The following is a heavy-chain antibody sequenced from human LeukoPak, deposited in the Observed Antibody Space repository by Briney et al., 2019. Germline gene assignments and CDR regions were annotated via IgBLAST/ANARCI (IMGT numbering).Heavy chain of an antibody. J-gene: IGHJ4*02. CDR3: ARRGYDILTGYYMGFDY. V-gene: IGHV3-21*05. Sequence: GGALRLSRAASGFTFSSYTMKCVRPAPGEGLGWVSVIFYSSSHIHYAASVTGRFTISRDNAKNSLYLQMNSLRAEDTAVYYCARRGYDILTGYYMGFDYWGQGTLVTVSS. CDR2: IFYSSSHI. D-gene: IGHD3-9*01. CDR1: GFTFSSYT.